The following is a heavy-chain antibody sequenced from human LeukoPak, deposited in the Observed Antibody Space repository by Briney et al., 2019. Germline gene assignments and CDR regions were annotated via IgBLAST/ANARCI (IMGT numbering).Heavy chain of an antibody. J-gene: IGHJ4*02. V-gene: IGHV3-15*01. Sequence: PGGSLRLSCAASGFTFSNAWMSWVRQAPGKGLEWVGRIKGKKDGGTTDYATPVKGRFTISRDDSKNTVYLQMNSLKTEDTALYYCSTFADDGYWGQGTLVTVSS. CDR3: STFADDGY. CDR2: IKGKKDGGTT. CDR1: GFTFSNAW. D-gene: IGHD3-16*01.